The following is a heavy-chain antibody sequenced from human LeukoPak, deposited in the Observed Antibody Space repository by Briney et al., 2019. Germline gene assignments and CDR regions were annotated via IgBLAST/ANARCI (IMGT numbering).Heavy chain of an antibody. CDR2: INPSGGST. Sequence: ASVKVSCKASGYTFTSYYIHWVQQAPGQGLEWMGIINPSGGSTSYAQKFQGRVTMTRDMSTSTVYMELSSLRSEDTAVYYCARASGCLDYWGQGTLVTVSS. CDR3: ARASGCLDY. J-gene: IGHJ4*02. V-gene: IGHV1-46*01. CDR1: GYTFTSYY. D-gene: IGHD6-19*01.